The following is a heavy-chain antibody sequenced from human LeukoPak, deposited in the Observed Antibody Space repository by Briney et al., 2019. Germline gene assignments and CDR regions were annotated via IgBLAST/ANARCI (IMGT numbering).Heavy chain of an antibody. CDR1: GYTFTGYY. D-gene: IGHD3-10*01. CDR2: INPNSGGT. V-gene: IGHV1-2*02. CDR3: ARGLERITMVRGVIMGFNY. Sequence: ASVKASCKASGYTFTGYYMHWVRQAPGQGLEWMGWINPNSGGTNYAQKFQGRVTMTRDTSISTAYMELSRLRSDDTAVYYCARGLERITMVRGVIMGFNYWGQGTLVTVSS. J-gene: IGHJ4*02.